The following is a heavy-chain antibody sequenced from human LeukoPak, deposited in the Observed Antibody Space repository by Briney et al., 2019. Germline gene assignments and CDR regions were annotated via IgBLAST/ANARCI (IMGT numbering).Heavy chain of an antibody. V-gene: IGHV4-59*11. CDR3: ARAVGATIFNYYYYYYMDV. J-gene: IGHJ6*03. Sequence: SETLSLTCTVSGGSISGHFWSWIRQPPGKGLEWIGYVYYSGSTNYNPSLKSRVTISVDTSKNQFSLKLSSVTAADPAVYYCARAVGATIFNYYYYYYMDVWGKGPRSPSP. D-gene: IGHD1-26*01. CDR2: VYYSGST. CDR1: GGSISGHF.